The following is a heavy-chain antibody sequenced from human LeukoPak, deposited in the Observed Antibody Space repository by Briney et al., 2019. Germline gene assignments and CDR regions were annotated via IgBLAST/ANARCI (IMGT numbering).Heavy chain of an antibody. CDR1: GYSISSGYY. Sequence: SETLSLTCTVSGYSISSGYYRGWIRQPPGKGLEWIGSIYHSGTTYYNPSLKSRVTISVDTSKNQFSLKLSSVTAADTAVYYCARDKREPRYAFDIWGQGTMVTVSS. CDR3: ARDKREPRYAFDI. D-gene: IGHD1-26*01. V-gene: IGHV4-38-2*02. J-gene: IGHJ3*02. CDR2: IYHSGTT.